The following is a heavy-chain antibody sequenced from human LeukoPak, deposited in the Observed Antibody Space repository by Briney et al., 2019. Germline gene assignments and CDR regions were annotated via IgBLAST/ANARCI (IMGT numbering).Heavy chain of an antibody. V-gene: IGHV1-69*04. CDR3: ARDLPPYYFDY. CDR2: IIPILGIA. CDR1: GGIFSSYA. Sequence: ESSVRVSCKASGGIFSSYAISWVRQAPGQGLEWMGRIIPILGIANYAQKFQGRVTITADKSTSTAYMDLSSLRSEDTAVYYCARDLPPYYFDYWGQAILVTVSS. J-gene: IGHJ4*02.